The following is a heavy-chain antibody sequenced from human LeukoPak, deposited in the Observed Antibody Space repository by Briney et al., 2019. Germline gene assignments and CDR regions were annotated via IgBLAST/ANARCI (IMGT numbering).Heavy chain of an antibody. D-gene: IGHD2-2*01. Sequence: GGSLRLSCAASGFTLSSHAVSWVRQAPGKGLEWVSAISYGGDNIYYADSVKGRFTISRENSKNTLFLQMNSLRAEDTAVYFCARDSADCCIVSCHFHHYYYMDVWGKGTTVSVSS. CDR1: GFTLSSHA. CDR2: ISYGGDNI. CDR3: ARDSADCCIVSCHFHHYYYMDV. J-gene: IGHJ6*03. V-gene: IGHV3-23*01.